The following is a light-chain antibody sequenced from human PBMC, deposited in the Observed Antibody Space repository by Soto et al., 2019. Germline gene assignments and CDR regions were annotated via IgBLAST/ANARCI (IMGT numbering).Light chain of an antibody. CDR2: GAS. J-gene: IGKJ4*01. CDR3: QQYGSSLT. CDR1: QSVSSSY. V-gene: IGKV3-20*01. Sequence: EIVLTQSPGTLSLSPGESATLSCRASQSVSSSYLAWYQQKPGQAPRLLIYGASSRATGIPDRFSGSGSGTDFTLTISRLEPEDFAVYYCQQYGSSLTVGGGTKVDIK.